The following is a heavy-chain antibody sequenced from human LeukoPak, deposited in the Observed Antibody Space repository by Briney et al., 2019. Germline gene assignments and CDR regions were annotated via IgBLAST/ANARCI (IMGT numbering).Heavy chain of an antibody. Sequence: PGGSLRLSCAVSGFAFSSSWMTWVRQAPGKGLEWVANIKEDGSQKHYVDSVKGRFTISRDNAKNLLYLQMSSLRAEDTAVYYCARGSTWGGDYWGQGTLVTVSS. CDR3: ARGSTWGGDY. D-gene: IGHD3-16*01. CDR1: GFAFSSSW. V-gene: IGHV3-7*05. CDR2: IKEDGSQK. J-gene: IGHJ4*02.